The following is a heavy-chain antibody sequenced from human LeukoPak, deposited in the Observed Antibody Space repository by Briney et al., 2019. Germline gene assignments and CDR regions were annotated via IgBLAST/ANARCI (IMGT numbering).Heavy chain of an antibody. CDR2: IKQDGSET. CDR1: GFTFSSHW. CDR3: AKDRSAIRYYYDSSGPYYFDY. J-gene: IGHJ4*02. V-gene: IGHV3-7*01. Sequence: GGSLRLSCAASGFTFSSHWMTWVRQAPGKGLEWVANIKQDGSETQYVDSVKGRFTISRDNAKNSLYLQMNGLRAEDTAVYYCAKDRSAIRYYYDSSGPYYFDYWGQGTLVTVSS. D-gene: IGHD3-22*01.